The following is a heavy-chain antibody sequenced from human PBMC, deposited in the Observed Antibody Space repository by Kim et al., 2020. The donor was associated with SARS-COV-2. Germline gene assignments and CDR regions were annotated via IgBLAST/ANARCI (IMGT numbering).Heavy chain of an antibody. V-gene: IGHV4-39*01. CDR3: ARHLSGWYIDY. CDR2: IYYSGST. CDR1: GGSISSSSYY. J-gene: IGHJ4*02. Sequence: SETLSLTCTVSGGSISSSSYYWGWIRQPPGKGLEWIGSIYYSGSTYYNPSLKSRVTISVDTSKNQFSLKLSSVTAADTAVYYCARHLSGWYIDYWGQGTLVTVSS. D-gene: IGHD6-19*01.